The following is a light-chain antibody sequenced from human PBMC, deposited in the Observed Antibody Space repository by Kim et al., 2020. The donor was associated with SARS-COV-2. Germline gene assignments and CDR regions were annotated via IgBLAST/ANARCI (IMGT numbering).Light chain of an antibody. CDR3: SSYTSSSTPV. CDR2: DVS. Sequence: GQSITISCTGTSSDGGGYNYVSWYQQHPGKAPKLMIYDVSKRPSGVSNRFSGSKSGNTASLTISGLQAEDEADYYCSSYTSSSTPVFGTGTKVTVL. J-gene: IGLJ1*01. CDR1: SSDGGGYNY. V-gene: IGLV2-14*04.